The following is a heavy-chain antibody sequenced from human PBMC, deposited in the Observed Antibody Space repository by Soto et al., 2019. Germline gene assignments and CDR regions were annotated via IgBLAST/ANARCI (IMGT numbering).Heavy chain of an antibody. D-gene: IGHD3-3*01. CDR2: IYYSGST. Sequence: QLQLQESGPGLVKPSETLSLTCTVSGGSISSSSYYWGWIRQPPGKGLEWIGSIYYSGSTYYNPSLKSRVTISVDTSKNQFSLKLSSVTAADTAVYYCARRGGGVSIFGVVINWGQGTLITVSS. CDR1: GGSISSSSYY. V-gene: IGHV4-39*01. J-gene: IGHJ4*02. CDR3: ARRGGGVSIFGVVIN.